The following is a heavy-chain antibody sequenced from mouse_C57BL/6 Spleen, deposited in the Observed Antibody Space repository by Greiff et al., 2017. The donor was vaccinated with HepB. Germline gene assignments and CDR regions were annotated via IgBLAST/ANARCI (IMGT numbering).Heavy chain of an antibody. V-gene: IGHV1-26*01. CDR1: GYTFTDYY. Sequence: EVQLQQSGPELVKPGASVKISCKASGYTFTDYYMNWVKQSHGKSLEWIGDINPNNGGTSYNQKFKGKATLTVDKSSSTAYMELRSLTSEDSAVYYCASGYYYGSSAYWGQGTTLTVSS. CDR2: INPNNGGT. J-gene: IGHJ2*01. CDR3: ASGYYYGSSAY. D-gene: IGHD1-1*01.